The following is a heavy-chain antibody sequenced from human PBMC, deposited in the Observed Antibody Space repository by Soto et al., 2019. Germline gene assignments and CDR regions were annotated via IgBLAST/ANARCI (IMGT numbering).Heavy chain of an antibody. CDR3: AKDRTFGPPLVRFDS. J-gene: IGHJ4*02. V-gene: IGHV3-23*01. D-gene: IGHD6-6*01. CDR1: GFTFSVYA. Sequence: ASGFTFSVYAMTWVRQAPGKGLEWVSAISGNGGSTYYADSVKGRFTISRDNSKSTLHLQMNSLRVEDTAVYYCAKDRTFGPPLVRFDSWGQGTLVTVSS. CDR2: ISGNGGST.